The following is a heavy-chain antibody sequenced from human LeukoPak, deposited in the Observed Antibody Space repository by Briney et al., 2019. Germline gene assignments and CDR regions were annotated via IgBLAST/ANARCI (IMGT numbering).Heavy chain of an antibody. CDR2: ISDNSYWI. CDR3: ANHLACGSTSCPPFDD. J-gene: IGHJ4*02. D-gene: IGHD2-2*01. CDR1: GFTFTSYA. Sequence: GGSLRLSCAVSGFTFTSYAIAWVRQAPGKGLEWVSSISDNSYWIYYADSVEGRFIISRDNAKNSLYLQMNSLRAEDTAVYYCANHLACGSTSCPPFDDWGQGTLVTVSS. V-gene: IGHV3-21*01.